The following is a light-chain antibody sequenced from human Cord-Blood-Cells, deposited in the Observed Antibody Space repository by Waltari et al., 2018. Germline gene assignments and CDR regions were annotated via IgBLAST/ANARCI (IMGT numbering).Light chain of an antibody. CDR3: SSYTSSSTVV. CDR1: SSDVGGYNY. V-gene: IGLV2-14*01. Sequence: QSALTQPASVSGSPGQSITISCTGTSSDVGGYNYFSWYQQHPGKAPKLMIYDVSNRPSWLSNPFSGSKSGNTASLTISGLQAEDEADYYCSSYTSSSTVVFGGGTKLTVL. J-gene: IGLJ2*01. CDR2: DVS.